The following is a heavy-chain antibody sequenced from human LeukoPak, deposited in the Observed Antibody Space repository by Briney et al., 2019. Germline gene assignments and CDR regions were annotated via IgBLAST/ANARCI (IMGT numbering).Heavy chain of an antibody. D-gene: IGHD3-22*01. CDR2: IYYSDT. J-gene: IGHJ4*02. V-gene: IGHV4-31*03. CDR3: ARQNYYDSSGYFDY. CDR1: GGSISSGSYY. Sequence: SETLSLTCTVSGGSISSGSYYWSWIRQHPGKGLEWIGYIYYSDTYYNPSLRSRVAISVDTSKNQFSLKLSSVTAADTAVYYCARQNYYDSSGYFDYWGQGTLVTVSS.